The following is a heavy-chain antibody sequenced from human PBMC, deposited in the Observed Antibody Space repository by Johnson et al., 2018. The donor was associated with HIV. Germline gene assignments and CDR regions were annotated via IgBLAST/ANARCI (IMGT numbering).Heavy chain of an antibody. Sequence: VQLVESGGGLVQPGGSLRLSCAASGFTVSSNYMSWVRQAPGKGLEWVSVIYSGGSTYYADSVQGRFTISRDNSKNTLYLQMNSLRAEDTAVYYCARDGDSSGPLHDAFDIWGQGTMVTVSS. CDR3: ARDGDSSGPLHDAFDI. CDR2: IYSGGST. CDR1: GFTVSSNY. V-gene: IGHV3-66*01. D-gene: IGHD3-22*01. J-gene: IGHJ3*02.